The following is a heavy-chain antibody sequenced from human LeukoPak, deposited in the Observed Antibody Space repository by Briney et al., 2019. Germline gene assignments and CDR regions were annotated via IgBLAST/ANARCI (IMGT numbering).Heavy chain of an antibody. CDR3: ARGGPIDVGYYDSSGYYYFDY. Sequence: SETLSLTCTVSGGSISSYYWSWIRQPAGKGLEWIGRIYTSGSTNYNPSLKSRVTMSVDTSKNQFSLKLSSVTAADTAVYYCARGGPIDVGYYDSSGYYYFDYWGQGTLVTVSS. CDR2: IYTSGST. D-gene: IGHD3-22*01. J-gene: IGHJ4*02. V-gene: IGHV4-4*07. CDR1: GGSISSYY.